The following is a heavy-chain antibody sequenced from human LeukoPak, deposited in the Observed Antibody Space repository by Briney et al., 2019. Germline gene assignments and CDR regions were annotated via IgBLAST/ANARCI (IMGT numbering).Heavy chain of an antibody. D-gene: IGHD6-13*01. CDR1: GFTFSTYG. CDR2: ISNDGSNK. CDR3: AKEYSTSWSPWAY. J-gene: IGHJ4*02. V-gene: IGHV3-30*18. Sequence: GRSLRLSCAASGFTFSTYGMHWVRQAPGKGLEWVALISNDGSNKYYAESVKGRFTISRDNSKNTLYLQMNSLRAEDTAIYYCAKEYSTSWSPWAYWGQGTLVTVSS.